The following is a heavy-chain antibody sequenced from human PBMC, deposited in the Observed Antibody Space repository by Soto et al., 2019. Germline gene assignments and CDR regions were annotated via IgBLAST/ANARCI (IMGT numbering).Heavy chain of an antibody. J-gene: IGHJ4*02. CDR3: AKDHGRYFGSGSYIDY. CDR1: GFIFSRYA. D-gene: IGHD3-10*01. Sequence: EVQLLESGGGLVQPGGSLRLSCAASGFIFSRYAMNWVRQAPGEGLEWVSAISGSGSTTYYADSVKGRFTISRDNSRNTLYLQMNSLRAEDTAVYYCAKDHGRYFGSGSYIDYWGQETLVTVSS. CDR2: ISGSGSTT. V-gene: IGHV3-23*01.